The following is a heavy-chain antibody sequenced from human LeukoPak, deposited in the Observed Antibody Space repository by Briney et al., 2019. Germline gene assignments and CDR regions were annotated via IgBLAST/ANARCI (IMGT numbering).Heavy chain of an antibody. CDR1: GYKLTNNW. CDR2: VYPGDSDT. Sequence: GESLKISCKISGYKLTNNWIGWVRQVPGKGLEWMGIVYPGDSDTRYSPSFQGQVTISADKSISTAYLQWSSLKASDTAMYYCARSADIVVVVAANDIWFDPWGQGTLVTVSS. J-gene: IGHJ5*02. D-gene: IGHD2-15*01. V-gene: IGHV5-51*01. CDR3: ARSADIVVVVAANDIWFDP.